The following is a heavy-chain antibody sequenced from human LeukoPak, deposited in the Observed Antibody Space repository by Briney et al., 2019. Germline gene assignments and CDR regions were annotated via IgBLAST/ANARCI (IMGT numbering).Heavy chain of an antibody. CDR2: IYSDGYSDGSST. J-gene: IGHJ4*02. CDR1: GFTFSTHW. D-gene: IGHD3-3*01. CDR3: VSPWRDYYFDY. V-gene: IGHV3-74*01. Sequence: GGSLRLSCVASGFTFSTHWMHWVRQAPGKGLVWVARIYSDGYSDGSSTIYADSVRGRFTISRDNAKNTLYLQMNSLRAEDTAVYYCVSPWRDYYFDYWGQGTLVTVSS.